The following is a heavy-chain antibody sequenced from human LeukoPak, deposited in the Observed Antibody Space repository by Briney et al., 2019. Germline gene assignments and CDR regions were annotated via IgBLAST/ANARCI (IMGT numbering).Heavy chain of an antibody. CDR2: IKQDGSEK. J-gene: IGHJ4*02. Sequence: GGSLRLSCAASGFTFSSYWMTWVRQAPGKGLEWVANIKQDGSEKYYVYSVKGRFTISRDNAKNSLYLHMTSLRAEDTAVYFCATYYHTSSGCKDWGQGTLVTVSS. CDR3: ATYYHTSSGCKD. D-gene: IGHD3-22*01. CDR1: GFTFSSYW. V-gene: IGHV3-7*05.